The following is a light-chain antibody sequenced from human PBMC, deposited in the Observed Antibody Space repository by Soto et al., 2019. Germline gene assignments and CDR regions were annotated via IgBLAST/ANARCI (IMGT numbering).Light chain of an antibody. Sequence: QSVLAQPRSVSGSPGQLLTISCSGSSSNIGGNSVSWYQQLPGTAPKLLIYDDNKRPSGIPDRFSGSKSGTSATLGITGFQTGDEADYYCGSWDSSLSAYVFGTGTKVTVL. J-gene: IGLJ1*01. V-gene: IGLV1-51*01. CDR3: GSWDSSLSAYV. CDR1: SSNIGGNS. CDR2: DDN.